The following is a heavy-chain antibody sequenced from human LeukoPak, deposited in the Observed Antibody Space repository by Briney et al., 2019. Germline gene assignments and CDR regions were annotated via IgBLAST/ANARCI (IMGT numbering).Heavy chain of an antibody. J-gene: IGHJ6*02. Sequence: PGGSLRLSCAASGLTFSSHWMHWVRQAPGKGLVWVSRITNDGSSTTYADSVKGRFTISRDNAKNSLYLQMNSLRAEDTALYYCAKDIGYYYGMDVWGQGTTVTVSS. V-gene: IGHV3-74*01. CDR2: ITNDGSST. D-gene: IGHD1-26*01. CDR3: AKDIGYYYGMDV. CDR1: GLTFSSHW.